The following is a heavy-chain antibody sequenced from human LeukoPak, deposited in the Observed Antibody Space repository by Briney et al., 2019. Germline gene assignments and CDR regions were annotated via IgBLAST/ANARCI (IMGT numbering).Heavy chain of an antibody. CDR1: GGTFSSYA. CDR3: AMGTVTTDWFDP. D-gene: IGHD4-11*01. Sequence: ASVKVSCTASGGTFSSYAISWVRQAPGQGLEWMGRIIPILGIANYAQKFQGRVTITADKSTSTAYMELSSLRSEDTAVYYCAMGTVTTDWFDPWGQGTLVTVSS. V-gene: IGHV1-69*04. CDR2: IIPILGIA. J-gene: IGHJ5*02.